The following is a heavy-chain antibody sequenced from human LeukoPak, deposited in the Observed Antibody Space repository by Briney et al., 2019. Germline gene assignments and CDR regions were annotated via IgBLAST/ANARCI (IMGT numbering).Heavy chain of an antibody. CDR1: GFTFSSYW. D-gene: IGHD6-19*01. J-gene: IGHJ6*03. CDR3: ARTTYSSGWYGYYYMDV. V-gene: IGHV3-21*01. CDR2: ISSSSSYI. Sequence: GGSLRLSCAASGFTFSSYWMSWVRQAPGKGLEWVSSISSSSSYIYYADSVKGRFTISRDNAKNSLYLQMNSLRAEDTAVYYCARTTYSSGWYGYYYMDVWGKGTTVTVSS.